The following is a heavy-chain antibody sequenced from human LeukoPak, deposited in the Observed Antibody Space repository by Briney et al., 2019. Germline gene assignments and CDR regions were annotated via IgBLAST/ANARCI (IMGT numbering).Heavy chain of an antibody. Sequence: ASVKVSCKTSGYTFVAYYIHWVRQAPGQGLEWMGWINPNSGGTNYAQKFQGRVTMTRDTSISTAYMELSRLRSDDTAVYYCARGRQGSGYEVGYWGQGTLVTVSS. D-gene: IGHD5-12*01. CDR2: INPNSGGT. CDR1: GYTFVAYY. J-gene: IGHJ4*02. CDR3: ARGRQGSGYEVGY. V-gene: IGHV1-2*02.